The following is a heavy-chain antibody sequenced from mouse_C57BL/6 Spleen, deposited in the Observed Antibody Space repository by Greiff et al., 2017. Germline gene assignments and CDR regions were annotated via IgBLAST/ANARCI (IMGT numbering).Heavy chain of an antibody. J-gene: IGHJ1*03. CDR2: INPSTGGT. CDR3: ARGAYGYDEGYFDV. D-gene: IGHD2-2*01. V-gene: IGHV1-42*01. Sequence: VQLQQSGPELVKPGASVKISCKASGYSFTGYYMNWVKQSPEKSLEWIGEINPSTGGTTYNQKFKAKATLTVDKSSSTAYMQLKSLTSEDSAVYYCARGAYGYDEGYFDVWGTGTTVTVSS. CDR1: GYSFTGYY.